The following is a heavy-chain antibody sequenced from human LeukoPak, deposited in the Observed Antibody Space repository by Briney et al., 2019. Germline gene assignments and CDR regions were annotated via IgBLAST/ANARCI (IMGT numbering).Heavy chain of an antibody. J-gene: IGHJ4*02. CDR3: ARGGGPPTFGVVIPFDY. CDR1: GFTFEDYE. Sequence: GGSLRLSCEASGFTFEDYEMSWFRQAPGKGPEWILYISATGNTKYYADTVRGRFSISRDNAKSSLYLQMSTLRVEDTAVYYCARGGGPPTFGVVIPFDYWGQGTLVTVPS. V-gene: IGHV3-11*01. CDR2: ISATGNTK. D-gene: IGHD3-3*01.